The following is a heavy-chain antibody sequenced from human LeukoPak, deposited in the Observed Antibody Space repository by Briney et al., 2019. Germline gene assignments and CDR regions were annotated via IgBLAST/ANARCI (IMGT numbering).Heavy chain of an antibody. Sequence: PSETLSLTCTVSGGSISSSSYYWGWIRQPPGKGLEWIGSIYYSGSTYYNPSLKSRVTISVDTSKNQFSLKLSSVTAADTAVYYCARLKVDDSSGYYPDWFDPWGQGTLVTVSS. J-gene: IGHJ5*02. D-gene: IGHD3-22*01. CDR3: ARLKVDDSSGYYPDWFDP. V-gene: IGHV4-39*07. CDR1: GGSISSSSYY. CDR2: IYYSGST.